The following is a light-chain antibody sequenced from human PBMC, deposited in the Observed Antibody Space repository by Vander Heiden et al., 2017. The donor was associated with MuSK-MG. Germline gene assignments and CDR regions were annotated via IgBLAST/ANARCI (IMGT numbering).Light chain of an antibody. CDR1: QSISTW. V-gene: IGKV1-5*01. Sequence: DIQMTQSPSTLSASVGDRVTITCRASQSISTWLAWYQQKPGKAPKVLIYDASSLETGVPSRFSGSGSETEFILTISSLQPDDFATYYCQQYKTYLFTFGQGTKLEIK. J-gene: IGKJ2*01. CDR2: DAS. CDR3: QQYKTYLFT.